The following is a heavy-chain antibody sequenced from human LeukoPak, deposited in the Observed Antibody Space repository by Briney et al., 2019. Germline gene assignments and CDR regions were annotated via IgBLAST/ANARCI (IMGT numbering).Heavy chain of an antibody. CDR2: ISAYNGNT. CDR1: GYTFTSYG. J-gene: IGHJ4*02. CDR3: ARGPSIAVAGTVVFDY. V-gene: IGHV1-18*01. Sequence: ASVKVSCKASGYTFTSYGISWVRQAPGQGLEWMGWISAYNGNTNYAQKLQGRVTMTTDTSTSTAYMELRSLRSDDTAVYYCARGPSIAVAGTVVFDYWGQGTLVTVSS. D-gene: IGHD6-19*01.